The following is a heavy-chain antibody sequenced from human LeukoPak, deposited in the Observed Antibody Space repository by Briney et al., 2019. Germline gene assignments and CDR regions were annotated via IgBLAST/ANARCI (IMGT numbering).Heavy chain of an antibody. CDR3: ARETAYCTNGVCYGVVSP. CDR2: INPNSGGT. Sequence: ASVKVSCKASGYTFTGYYMHWVRQAPGQGLEWMGWINPNSGGTNYAQKFQGRVTMTRDTSISTAYMELSRLRSDDTAVYYCARETAYCTNGVCYGVVSPWGQGTLVTVSS. D-gene: IGHD2-8*01. CDR1: GYTFTGYY. V-gene: IGHV1-2*02. J-gene: IGHJ5*02.